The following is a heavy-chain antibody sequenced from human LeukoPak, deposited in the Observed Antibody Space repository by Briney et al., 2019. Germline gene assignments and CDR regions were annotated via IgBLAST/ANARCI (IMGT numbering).Heavy chain of an antibody. CDR1: GYTFTGYY. V-gene: IGHV1-18*04. Sequence: GASVKVSCKASGYTFTGYYIHWVRQAPGQGLEWMGWISAYNGNTNYAQKLQGRVTMTTDTSTSTAYMELRSLRSDDTAVYYCARGREDYDFWSGYYQYYYYYYYMDVWGKGTTVTVSS. D-gene: IGHD3-3*01. CDR3: ARGREDYDFWSGYYQYYYYYYYMDV. J-gene: IGHJ6*03. CDR2: ISAYNGNT.